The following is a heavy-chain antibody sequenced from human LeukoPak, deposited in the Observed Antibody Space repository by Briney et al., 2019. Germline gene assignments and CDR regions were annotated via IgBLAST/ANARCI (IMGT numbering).Heavy chain of an antibody. Sequence: GGSLRLSCAASGFDVSSNYLSWVRHPPGKGLEWVSVFYASGNTYYADSVKGRFTISRDNSKNTVFLQMNSLRAEDTAVYYCANEYDSSSLDAFDIWGQGTMVTVSS. D-gene: IGHD3-22*01. CDR1: GFDVSSNY. V-gene: IGHV3-66*01. CDR2: FYASGNT. CDR3: ANEYDSSSLDAFDI. J-gene: IGHJ3*02.